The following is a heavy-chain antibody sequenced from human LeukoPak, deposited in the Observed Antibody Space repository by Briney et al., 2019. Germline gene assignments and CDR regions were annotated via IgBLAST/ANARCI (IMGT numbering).Heavy chain of an antibody. J-gene: IGHJ4*02. D-gene: IGHD6-19*01. Sequence: PGGSLRLSCAASGFTFSSYGMHWVRQAPGKGLEWVAVIWYDGSNKYYTDSVKGRFTISRDNSKNTLYLQMNSLRAEDTAVYYCAKDYEGFSAVAGFDYWGQGTLVTASS. CDR3: AKDYEGFSAVAGFDY. CDR2: IWYDGSNK. V-gene: IGHV3-33*06. CDR1: GFTFSSYG.